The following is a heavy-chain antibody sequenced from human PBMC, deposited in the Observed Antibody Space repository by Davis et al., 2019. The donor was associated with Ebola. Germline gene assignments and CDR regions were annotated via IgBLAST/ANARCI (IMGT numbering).Heavy chain of an antibody. Sequence: LRLSCAVSGGSISSGGYSWSWIRQPPGKGLEWIGYIYHSGSTYYNPSLKSRVTISVDRSKNQFSLKLSSVTAADTAVYYCARVRGSYTAWFDPWGQGTLVTVSS. CDR2: IYHSGST. CDR3: ARVRGSYTAWFDP. J-gene: IGHJ5*02. D-gene: IGHD1-26*01. CDR1: GGSISSGGYS. V-gene: IGHV4-30-2*01.